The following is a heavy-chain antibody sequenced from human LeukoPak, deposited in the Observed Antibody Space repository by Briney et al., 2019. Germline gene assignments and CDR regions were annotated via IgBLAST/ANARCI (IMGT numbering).Heavy chain of an antibody. Sequence: GGSLRLSCAASGFTVSSNYMSWVRQAPGKGLEWVSVIYSGGSTYYADSVKGRFTISRDNSKDTLYLQMNSLRVEDTAVYYCARDRGWLQFLDSWGQGTLVTVSS. D-gene: IGHD5-24*01. J-gene: IGHJ4*02. CDR3: ARDRGWLQFLDS. V-gene: IGHV3-53*01. CDR2: IYSGGST. CDR1: GFTVSSNY.